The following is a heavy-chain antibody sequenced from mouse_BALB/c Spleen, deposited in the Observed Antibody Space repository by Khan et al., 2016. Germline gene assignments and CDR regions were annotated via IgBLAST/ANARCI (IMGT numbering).Heavy chain of an antibody. J-gene: IGHJ4*01. D-gene: IGHD2-14*01. CDR1: GFTFIDYY. Sequence: EVELVESGGGLVQPGGSLRLSCATSGFTFIDYYMSWVRQPPGKALEWLGFIKNKANGYTTAYSASVKGRFTISRDNSQSILYLQMNTLRAEDSATYYCARDTIGRDYWGQGTSVTVSS. CDR2: IKNKANGYTT. V-gene: IGHV7-3*02. CDR3: ARDTIGRDY.